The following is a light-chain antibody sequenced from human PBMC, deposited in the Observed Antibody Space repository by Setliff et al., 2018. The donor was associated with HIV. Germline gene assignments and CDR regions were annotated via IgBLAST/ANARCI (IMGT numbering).Light chain of an antibody. CDR1: PSDVGGFTL. CDR2: DVS. CDR3: LSYTGSDTFV. Sequence: QSVLSQPASVSGSPGQSITIPCTGTPSDVGGFTLVSWYQKYPDTVPKLIIYDVSKRPSRVSDRFSGSKSANTASLTISGLQAEDEAGYYCLSYTGSDTFVFGSGTKVTVL. V-gene: IGLV2-23*02. J-gene: IGLJ1*01.